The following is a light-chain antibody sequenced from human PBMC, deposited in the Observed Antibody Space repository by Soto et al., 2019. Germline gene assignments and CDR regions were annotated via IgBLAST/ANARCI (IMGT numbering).Light chain of an antibody. Sequence: QPVLTQPPSASGTPGQRVTISCSGSGSNIGSNTVSWSQQLPGTAPKLLIYSNNQRPSGVPDRFSGSKSGTSASLVISGLQSEDEADYYCAAWDDNLNGLVFGGGTKVTVL. CDR2: SNN. CDR1: GSNIGSNT. V-gene: IGLV1-44*01. J-gene: IGLJ2*01. CDR3: AAWDDNLNGLV.